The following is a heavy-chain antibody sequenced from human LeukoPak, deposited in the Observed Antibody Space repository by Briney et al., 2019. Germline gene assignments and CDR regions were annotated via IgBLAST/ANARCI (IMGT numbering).Heavy chain of an antibody. CDR3: ATEDLYGGNKFGAFDI. J-gene: IGHJ3*02. V-gene: IGHV1-24*01. D-gene: IGHD4-23*01. CDR1: GYTLTELS. CDR2: FDPEDDET. Sequence: ASVKVSCKFSGYTLTELSMHWVRQAPAKGLGWMGGFDPEDDETIYAQKFQGRVTMTEDTSTDTAYMELSSLRSEDTAVYYCATEDLYGGNKFGAFDIWGQGTMVTVSS.